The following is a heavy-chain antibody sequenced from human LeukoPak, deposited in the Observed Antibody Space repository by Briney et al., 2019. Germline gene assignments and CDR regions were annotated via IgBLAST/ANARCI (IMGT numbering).Heavy chain of an antibody. V-gene: IGHV3-23*01. D-gene: IGHD6-19*01. CDR3: AKDSSGWLGPTDY. CDR1: GFTFSRYA. Sequence: GGSLRLSCAASGFTFSRYAMSWVRQAPGKGLGVVSAISGSGGSTYYADSVKGRFTISRDNSKNTLYLQMNSLRAEDTAVYYCAKDSSGWLGPTDYWGQGTLVTVSS. CDR2: ISGSGGST. J-gene: IGHJ4*02.